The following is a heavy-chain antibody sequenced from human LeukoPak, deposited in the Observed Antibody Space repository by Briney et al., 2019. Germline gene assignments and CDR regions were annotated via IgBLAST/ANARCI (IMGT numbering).Heavy chain of an antibody. Sequence: GGSLRLSCAASGFTFSSYSMNWVRQAPGKGLEWVSSISSSSSYIYCADSVKGRFTISRDNAKNSLYLQMNSLRAEDTAVYYCARDLAVGCSSTSCSGGFGYWGQGTLVTVSS. J-gene: IGHJ4*02. CDR1: GFTFSSYS. CDR2: ISSSSSYI. D-gene: IGHD2-2*01. CDR3: ARDLAVGCSSTSCSGGFGY. V-gene: IGHV3-21*01.